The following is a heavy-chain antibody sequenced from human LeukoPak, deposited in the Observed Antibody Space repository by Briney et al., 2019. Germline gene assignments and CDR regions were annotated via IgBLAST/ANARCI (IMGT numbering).Heavy chain of an antibody. CDR3: ARCRNDYNLYYYYMDV. J-gene: IGHJ6*03. CDR1: GYTFTGYY. D-gene: IGHD5-24*01. CDR2: INPNSGGT. V-gene: IGHV1-2*02. Sequence: ASVKVSCKASGYTFTGYYMHWVRQAPGQGLEWMGWINPNSGGTNYAQKFQGRVTMTRDTSISTAYMELSRLRSDDTAVYYCARCRNDYNLYYYYMDVWGKGTTVTVSS.